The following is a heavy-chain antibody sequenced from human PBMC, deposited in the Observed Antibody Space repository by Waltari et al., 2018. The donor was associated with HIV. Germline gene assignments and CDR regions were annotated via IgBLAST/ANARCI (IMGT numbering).Heavy chain of an antibody. D-gene: IGHD6-19*01. CDR1: GGSISSYY. CDR2: IYTSGST. Sequence: QVQLQESGPGLVKPSETLSLTCTVSGGSISSYYWSWIRQSAGKGLEWIGRIYTSGSTNYNPALKSRVTMSVDTSKNQFSLKLSSVTAADTAVYYCAREGYSSGWYLYYFDYWGQGTLVTVSS. V-gene: IGHV4-4*07. J-gene: IGHJ4*02. CDR3: AREGYSSGWYLYYFDY.